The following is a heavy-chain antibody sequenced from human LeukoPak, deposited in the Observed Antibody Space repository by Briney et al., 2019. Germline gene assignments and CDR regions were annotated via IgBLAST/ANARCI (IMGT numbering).Heavy chain of an antibody. CDR1: GFTFSSYG. Sequence: PGRSLRLSCVVSGFTFSSYGMHWVRQAPGKGLEWVAVIWFDGSKKYYADSVKGRITISRDDSKNTLYLQMNSLRAEDTAVYYCARDGCGGDCYLADYWGQGTLVTVSS. CDR3: ARDGCGGDCYLADY. D-gene: IGHD2-21*02. CDR2: IWFDGSKK. J-gene: IGHJ4*02. V-gene: IGHV3-33*01.